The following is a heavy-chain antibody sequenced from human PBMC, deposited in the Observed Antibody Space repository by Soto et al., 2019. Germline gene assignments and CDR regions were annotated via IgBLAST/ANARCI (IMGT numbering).Heavy chain of an antibody. D-gene: IGHD3-10*01. Sequence: SETLSLTCAVSGGSIGGAGYSWSWIRQPPGGGLDWIGYIYESGTILYNPSLKTRLTISLNWSDKQFSLTLNSVTAADTAVYYCARAQFYSGSGNYHNLMFDPWGQGTQVTVSS. J-gene: IGHJ5*02. CDR3: ARAQFYSGSGNYHNLMFDP. V-gene: IGHV4-30-2*01. CDR2: IYESGTI. CDR1: GGSIGGAGYS.